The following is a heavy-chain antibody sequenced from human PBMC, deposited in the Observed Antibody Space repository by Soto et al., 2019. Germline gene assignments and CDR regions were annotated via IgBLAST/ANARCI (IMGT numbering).Heavy chain of an antibody. V-gene: IGHV1-46*01. CDR1: GYTFINYY. CDR2: INPSGGSI. D-gene: IGHD3-16*02. CDR3: AKDHDYVWGNYRYTADY. J-gene: IGHJ4*02. Sequence: GASVKVSCNTSGYTFINYYIHWMRQAPGQGLEWMGMINPSGGSISSAQKFQARLTMTRDTSTSTVYMELSRLKSEDTAMYYCAKDHDYVWGNYRYTADYWGQGTQVTVSP.